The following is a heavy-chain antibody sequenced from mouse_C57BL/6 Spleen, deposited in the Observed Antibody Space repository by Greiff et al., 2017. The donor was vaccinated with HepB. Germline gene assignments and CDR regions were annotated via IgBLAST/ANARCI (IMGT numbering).Heavy chain of an antibody. CDR2: INPSNGGT. Sequence: QVHVKQPGTELVKPGASVKLSCKASGYTFTSYWMHWVKQRPGQGLEWIGNINPSNGGTNYNEKFKSKATLTVDKSSSTAYMQLSSLTSEDSAVYYCARHYYGSSYGYFDVWGTGTTVTVSS. D-gene: IGHD1-1*01. J-gene: IGHJ1*03. CDR3: ARHYYGSSYGYFDV. CDR1: GYTFTSYW. V-gene: IGHV1-53*01.